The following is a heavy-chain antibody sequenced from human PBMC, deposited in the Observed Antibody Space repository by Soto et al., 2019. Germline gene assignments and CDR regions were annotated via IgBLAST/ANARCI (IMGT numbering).Heavy chain of an antibody. V-gene: IGHV3-15*01. CDR3: TTIVAGTGC. Sequence: EVHLVESGGGLVKPGGSLRLSCAASGFGFADGWMSWVRQAPGKGLEWVGRVKSKISGGTTDYGAPVEGRFTISRDDSKNTLYLQLNSLKTEDTGVYYCTTIVAGTGCWGQGTLVSVSS. CDR1: GFGFADGW. CDR2: VKSKISGGTT. J-gene: IGHJ4*02. D-gene: IGHD6-19*01.